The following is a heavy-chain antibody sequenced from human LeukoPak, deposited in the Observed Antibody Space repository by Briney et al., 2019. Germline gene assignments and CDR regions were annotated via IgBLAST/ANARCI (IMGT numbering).Heavy chain of an antibody. D-gene: IGHD3-22*01. V-gene: IGHV4-34*01. J-gene: IGHJ4*02. CDR1: GGSFSGYY. CDR3: ASGPGYYYDSSGYSGTFDY. Sequence: PSETLSLTCAVYGGSFSGYYWSWIRQPPGKGLEWIGEINHSGSTNYNPSLKSRVTISVDTSKNQFSLKLSSVTAADTAVYYCASGPGYYYDSSGYSGTFDYWGQGTLVTVSS. CDR2: INHSGST.